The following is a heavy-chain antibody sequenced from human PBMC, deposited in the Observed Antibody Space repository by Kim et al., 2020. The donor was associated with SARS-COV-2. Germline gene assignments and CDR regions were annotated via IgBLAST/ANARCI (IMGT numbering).Heavy chain of an antibody. CDR2: IRPKGGAP. V-gene: IGHV3-49*04. CDR1: GFSFADHP. Sequence: GGSLRLSCAASGFSFADHPMAWVRQPPGKGLEWVGFIRPKGGAPENAASLEDRFTISRDDSKGLVYLQMNSLKVEDSALYYCARENGYGGGLDWGQGTLV. CDR3: ARENGYGGGLD. J-gene: IGHJ4*02. D-gene: IGHD5-18*01.